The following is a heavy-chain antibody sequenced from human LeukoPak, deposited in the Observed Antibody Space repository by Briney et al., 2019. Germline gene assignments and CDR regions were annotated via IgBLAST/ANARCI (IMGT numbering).Heavy chain of an antibody. CDR1: RSTFKTYD. J-gene: IGHJ6*03. V-gene: IGHV1-8*01. D-gene: IGHD2-21*01. CDR2: MNPKTGTT. Sequence: ASVKVSCKASRSTFKTYDIHWVRQTRGQGLEWMAWMNPKTGTTGYATTFQGRISMTSNTSISTAYMELSSVRPEDTAIYYCARGLLGYYYYYMDVWGEGTTVTVS. CDR3: ARGLLGYYYYYMDV.